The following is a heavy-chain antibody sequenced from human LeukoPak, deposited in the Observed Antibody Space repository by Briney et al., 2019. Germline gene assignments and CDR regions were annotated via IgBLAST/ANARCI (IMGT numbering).Heavy chain of an antibody. V-gene: IGHV3-30*02. J-gene: IGHJ6*03. CDR1: GFTFSSYS. CDR2: IQNDGSNE. CDR3: AKDRCSNGIGCYYYYMDV. Sequence: GGSLRLSCAASGFTFSSYSMNWVRQAPGKGLGWVAYIQNDGSNEQYADSVKGRFSISRDSSKNILYLQMNSLRAEDTAVYYCAKDRCSNGIGCYYYYMDVWGKGTTVTISS. D-gene: IGHD2-8*01.